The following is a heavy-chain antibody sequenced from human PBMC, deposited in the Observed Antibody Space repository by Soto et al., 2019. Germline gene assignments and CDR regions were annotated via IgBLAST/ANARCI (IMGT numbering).Heavy chain of an antibody. V-gene: IGHV3-30-3*01. J-gene: IGHJ4*02. CDR3: ARVGRLHYFDY. CDR1: GFTFSSYA. Sequence: QVQLVESGGGVVQPGRSLRLSCAASGFTFSSYAMHWVRQAPGKGLEWGAVISYDGSNKYYADSVKGRFTISRDNSKNPLFLQMNSLRAEDTAVYYCARVGRLHYFDYWGQGTLVTVSS. CDR2: ISYDGSNK. D-gene: IGHD4-17*01.